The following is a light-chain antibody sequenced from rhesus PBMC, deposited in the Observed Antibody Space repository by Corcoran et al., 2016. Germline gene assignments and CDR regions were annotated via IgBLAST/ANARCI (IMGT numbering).Light chain of an antibody. Sequence: EIVMTQSPATLSLSPGERATLSCRASQSVSNSLAWSQQIPGPAPRLLLYGASSRATGIPDRFRGSGSGTDFTLTISSLEPEDVAVYYCLQHSNWPYSFGQGTKVEIK. J-gene: IGKJ2*01. CDR1: QSVSNS. CDR2: GAS. CDR3: LQHSNWPYS. V-gene: IGKV3-24*01.